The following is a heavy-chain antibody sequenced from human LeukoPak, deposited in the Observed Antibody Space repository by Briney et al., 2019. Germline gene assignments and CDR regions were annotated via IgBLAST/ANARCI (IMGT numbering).Heavy chain of an antibody. CDR2: INDSGNT. J-gene: IGHJ6*03. V-gene: IGHV4-59*01. CDR3: ARGRSSMVRGYYYYYMDV. CDR1: GGSISSYY. Sequence: SETLSLTCTVSGGSISSYYWSWIRQPPGKGLEWIGYINDSGNTKYNPSLESRVTISVDTSKNQFSLNLYSVTAADTAVYYCARGRSSMVRGYYYYYMDVWGKGTTVTISS. D-gene: IGHD3-10*01.